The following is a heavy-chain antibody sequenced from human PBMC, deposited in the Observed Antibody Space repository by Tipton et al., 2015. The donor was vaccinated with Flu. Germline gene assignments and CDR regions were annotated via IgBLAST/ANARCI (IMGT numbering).Heavy chain of an antibody. CDR3: ARRDYSNYVSEPKNWFDS. D-gene: IGHD4-11*01. V-gene: IGHV4-39*01. J-gene: IGHJ5*01. CDR2: IGHTGNT. Sequence: TLSLTCTVSGASISSGSFYWGWIRQPPGKGLEWIGNIGHTGNTYHNPSLKSRLTISVDTSKNQFSLKLSSVTAADTAVYYCARRDYSNYVSEPKNWFDSWGQGTLVIVSS. CDR1: GASISSGSFY.